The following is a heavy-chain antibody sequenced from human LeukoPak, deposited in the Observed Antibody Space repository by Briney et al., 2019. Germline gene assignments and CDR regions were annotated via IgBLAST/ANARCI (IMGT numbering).Heavy chain of an antibody. CDR2: IYYSGST. D-gene: IGHD3-9*01. Sequence: TSETLSLTCTVSGGSISSGGYYWSWIRQHPGKGLEWIGYIYYSGSTNYNPSLRSRVTISVDTSKNQFSLKLSSVTAADTAVYYCATYGDGWGALRYFDHWGQGTLVTVSS. CDR1: GGSISSGGYY. V-gene: IGHV4-61*08. J-gene: IGHJ4*02. CDR3: ATYGDGWGALRYFDH.